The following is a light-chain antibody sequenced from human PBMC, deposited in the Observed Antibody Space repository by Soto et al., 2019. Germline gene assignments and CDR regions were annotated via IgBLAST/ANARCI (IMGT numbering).Light chain of an antibody. J-gene: IGKJ5*01. CDR3: QQYKNWPHT. Sequence: EIVMTQSPGTLSVSPGERATLSCRASQSVSSNLAWYHQKPGQVPRLLIYGASTRATGIPDRFSGSGSGTESTLTISSLQSEDFAVYYCQQYKNWPHTFGQGTRLEIK. CDR2: GAS. V-gene: IGKV3-15*01. CDR1: QSVSSN.